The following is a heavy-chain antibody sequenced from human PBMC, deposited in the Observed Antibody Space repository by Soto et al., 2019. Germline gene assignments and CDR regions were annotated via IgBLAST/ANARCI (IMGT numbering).Heavy chain of an antibody. CDR1: GFSLSTSGMG. J-gene: IGHJ4*02. CDR2: IYWDDDR. CDR3: ARRDYDTLTGLPYYFDS. Sequence: QVTLKEAGPTLLKPTQTLTLTCTFSGFSLSTSGMGVGWIRQPPGKALEWLALIYWDDDRRHSPSLKSRLTITKDTSKNQVVLTMTTMDPVDTATYYCARRDYDTLTGLPYYFDSWGQGTLVTVSS. V-gene: IGHV2-5*02. D-gene: IGHD3-9*01.